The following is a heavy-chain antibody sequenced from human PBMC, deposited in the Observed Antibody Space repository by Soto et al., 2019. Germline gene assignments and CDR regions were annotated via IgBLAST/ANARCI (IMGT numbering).Heavy chain of an antibody. CDR3: ATVRGYRQDFDAFAI. CDR1: GFSFSNYA. CDR2: ISYDGSNK. V-gene: IGHV3-30-3*01. J-gene: IGHJ3*02. Sequence: QVQLVESGGGVVQPGRPLRLSCVASGFSFSNYAMHGVRQAPGKGLEWVAVISYDGSNKYYADSVKGRFTISRDNSKNTLYLQMNNLRTEDTAVYYCATVRGYRQDFDAFAIWGQGTMVTVSS. D-gene: IGHD3-16*02.